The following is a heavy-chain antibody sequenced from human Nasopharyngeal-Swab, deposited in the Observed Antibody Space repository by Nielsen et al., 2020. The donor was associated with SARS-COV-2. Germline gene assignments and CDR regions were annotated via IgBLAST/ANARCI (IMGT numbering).Heavy chain of an antibody. CDR2: INPGGGSA. Sequence: ASVKVSCKASGYTFTSYYMHWVRQAPGQGLGWMGIINPGGGSARYSQNFQGRVTMTRDTSTSTVYMELSSLRSEDTAVYYCARGGDPREVVAATDCFDPWGQGTLVTVSS. V-gene: IGHV1-46*01. CDR1: GYTFTSYY. D-gene: IGHD2-15*01. CDR3: ARGGDPREVVAATDCFDP. J-gene: IGHJ5*02.